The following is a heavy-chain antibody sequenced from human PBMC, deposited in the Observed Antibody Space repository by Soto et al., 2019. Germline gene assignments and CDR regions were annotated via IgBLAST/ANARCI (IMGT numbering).Heavy chain of an antibody. CDR1: CGSIISYY. J-gene: IGHJ5*02. Sequence: SETLSPTCTFSCGSIISYYWSWIRQPAGKVLEWIGRIYTSGSTNYNPSLKSRVTMSVDTSKNQFSLKLSSVTAADTAVYYCARDQGEYYYDSSGYYSRWFDPWGQGTLVTVSS. D-gene: IGHD3-22*01. CDR3: ARDQGEYYYDSSGYYSRWFDP. V-gene: IGHV4-4*07. CDR2: IYTSGST.